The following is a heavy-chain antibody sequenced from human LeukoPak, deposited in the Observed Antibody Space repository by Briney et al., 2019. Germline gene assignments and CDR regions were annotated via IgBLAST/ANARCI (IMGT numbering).Heavy chain of an antibody. V-gene: IGHV1-8*03. CDR1: GGTFTSYD. CDR2: MNPNSGNT. J-gene: IGHJ3*02. D-gene: IGHD3-22*01. CDR3: AKAHDSSGYWGSDAFDI. Sequence: ASVKVSCKASGGTFTSYDINWVRQATGQGLEWMGWMNPNSGNTGYVQKFQGRVSITRNTSISTAYMELSSLRSEDTAVYYCAKAHDSSGYWGSDAFDIWGQGTMVTVSS.